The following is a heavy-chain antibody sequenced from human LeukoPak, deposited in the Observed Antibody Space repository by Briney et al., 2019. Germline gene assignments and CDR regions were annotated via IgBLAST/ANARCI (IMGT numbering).Heavy chain of an antibody. CDR2: IIPIFGTA. V-gene: IGHV1-69*05. J-gene: IGHJ6*03. CDR1: GGTFSSYA. CDR3: ASTYGGGYYYYYMDV. D-gene: IGHD2/OR15-2a*01. Sequence: GASVKVSCKASGGTFSSYAISWVRQAPGQGLEWMGRIIPIFGTANYAQKFQGRVTITTDESTGTAYMELSSLRSEDTAVYYCASTYGGGYYYYYMDVWGKGTTVTVSS.